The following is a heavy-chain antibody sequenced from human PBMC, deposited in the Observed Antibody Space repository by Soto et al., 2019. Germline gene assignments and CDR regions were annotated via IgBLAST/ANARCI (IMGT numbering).Heavy chain of an antibody. CDR2: ISGSGGST. CDR3: ANGAYSSSWTNTYYYGMDV. J-gene: IGHJ6*02. V-gene: IGHV3-23*01. CDR1: GFTFSSYA. D-gene: IGHD6-13*01. Sequence: GGSLRLSCAASGFTFSSYAMSWVRQAPGKGLEWVSAISGSGGSTYYADSVKGRFTISRDNSKNTLYLQMNSLRAEDTAVYYCANGAYSSSWTNTYYYGMDVWGQGTTVTVSS.